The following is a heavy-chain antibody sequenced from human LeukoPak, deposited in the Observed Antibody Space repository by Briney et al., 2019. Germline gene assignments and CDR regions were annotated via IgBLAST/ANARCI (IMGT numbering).Heavy chain of an antibody. CDR3: AKGAGGFSYYNWFDP. D-gene: IGHD5-18*01. J-gene: IGHJ5*02. CDR1: GGSISSSPYY. V-gene: IGHV4-39*07. Sequence: SETLSLTCTVSGGSISSSPYYWGWIRQPPGKGLEWIGSIYYSGTTHYNPSLESRVTISVDTSKSQFSLKLASVTAADTAIYYYAKGAGGFSYYNWFDPWGQGTPVTVSS. CDR2: IYYSGTT.